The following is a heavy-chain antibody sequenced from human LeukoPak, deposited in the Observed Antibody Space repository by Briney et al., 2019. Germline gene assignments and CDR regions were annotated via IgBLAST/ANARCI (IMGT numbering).Heavy chain of an antibody. V-gene: IGHV4-34*01. D-gene: IGHD2-2*01. Sequence: SETLSLTCAVYGGSFSGYYWSWIRQPPGKGLEWIGEINHSGSTNYNPSLKSRVTISVGTSKNQFSLKLSSVTAADTAVYYCARKCSSTSCYNYWGQGTLVTVSS. CDR2: INHSGST. J-gene: IGHJ4*02. CDR1: GGSFSGYY. CDR3: ARKCSSTSCYNY.